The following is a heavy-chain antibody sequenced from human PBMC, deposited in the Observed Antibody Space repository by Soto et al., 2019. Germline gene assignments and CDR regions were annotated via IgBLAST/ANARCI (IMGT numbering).Heavy chain of an antibody. V-gene: IGHV3-23*01. CDR2: TSGSGDTT. CDR1: GFTCSNYG. J-gene: IGHJ4*02. Sequence: EVQLLESGGGLLQPGGSLRLSCAVSGFTCSNYGMSWVRQAPGKGLEWVAATSGSGDTTYYADSVKDRFTISRDNSKNTLYVQINSLRADDTAVYYCAKDLGYDGSGIEIWGQGTLVTVS. D-gene: IGHD3-10*01. CDR3: AKDLGYDGSGIEI.